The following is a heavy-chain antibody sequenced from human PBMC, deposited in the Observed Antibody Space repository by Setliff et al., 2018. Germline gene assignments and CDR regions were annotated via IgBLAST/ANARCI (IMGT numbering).Heavy chain of an antibody. Sequence: SETLSLTCTVSGGSISSSSYYWGWIRQPPGKGLEWIGSVYYSGSTYYNPSLKSRVTISVDTSKNQFSLKLSSVTAADTAVYYCASTPDGDLYYNFWSGYYLTLDYWGQGTLVTVSS. CDR2: VYYSGST. D-gene: IGHD3-3*01. CDR3: ASTPDGDLYYNFWSGYYLTLDY. CDR1: GGSISSSSYY. V-gene: IGHV4-39*07. J-gene: IGHJ4*02.